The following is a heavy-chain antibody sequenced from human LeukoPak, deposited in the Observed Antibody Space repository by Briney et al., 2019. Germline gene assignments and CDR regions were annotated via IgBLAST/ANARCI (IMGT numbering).Heavy chain of an antibody. CDR2: INQGGSED. V-gene: IGHV3-7*01. D-gene: IGHD6-13*01. Sequence: GGSLRLSCAASGFTFSSYGMHWVRQAPGQGLEWVANINQGGSEDYYVDSVEGRFTISRDNAKNSLYLQMSSLRAGDTAVYYCARSDGAGTVDYWGQGTLVIVSS. CDR1: GFTFSSYG. J-gene: IGHJ4*02. CDR3: ARSDGAGTVDY.